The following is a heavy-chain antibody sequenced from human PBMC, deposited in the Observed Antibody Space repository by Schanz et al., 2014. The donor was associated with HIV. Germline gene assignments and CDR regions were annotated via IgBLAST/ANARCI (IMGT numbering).Heavy chain of an antibody. D-gene: IGHD3-22*01. Sequence: EVQLVESGGGLVRPGGSLRLSCAASGFTFSNYWMTWVRQAPGKGLEWVANLRQDGGELNYVDSVKGRFTIFRDNAKKSLYLQMNSVTTEDTAVYCCAREVVVRGKSYFDYWGQGTLVTVSS. CDR2: LRQDGGEL. CDR1: GFTFSNYW. CDR3: AREVVVRGKSYFDY. J-gene: IGHJ4*02. V-gene: IGHV3-7*01.